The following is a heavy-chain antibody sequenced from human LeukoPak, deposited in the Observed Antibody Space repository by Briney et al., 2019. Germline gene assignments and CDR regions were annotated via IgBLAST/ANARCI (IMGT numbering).Heavy chain of an antibody. CDR2: ISAYNGNT. D-gene: IGHD3-22*01. CDR1: GYTFTSYG. CDR3: ARSSSGYYYGYFDL. Sequence: ASVKVSCKASGYTFTSYGISWVRQAPGQGLEWMGWISAYNGNTNYAQKLQGRVTMTTDTSTSTAYVELRSLRSDDTAVYYCARSSSGYYYGYFDLWGRGTLVTVSS. V-gene: IGHV1-18*01. J-gene: IGHJ2*01.